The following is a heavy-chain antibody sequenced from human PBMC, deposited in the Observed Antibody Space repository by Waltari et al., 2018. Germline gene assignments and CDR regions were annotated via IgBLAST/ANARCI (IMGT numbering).Heavy chain of an antibody. V-gene: IGHV1-2*06. D-gene: IGHD2-21*02. CDR3: ARDSHTDYYFDY. CDR2: INPNSGGT. J-gene: IGHJ4*02. Sequence: QVQLVQSGAEVKKPGASVKVSCKASGYTFTGYYIHWVRQAPGQGLEWMGRINPNSGGTNYAQKFQGRVTMTRDTSISTAYMELSRLTSDDTAVYYCARDSHTDYYFDYWGQGTLVTVSS. CDR1: GYTFTGYY.